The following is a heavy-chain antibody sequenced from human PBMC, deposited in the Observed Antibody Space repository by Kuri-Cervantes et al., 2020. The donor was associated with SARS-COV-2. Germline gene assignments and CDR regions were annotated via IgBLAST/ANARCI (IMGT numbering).Heavy chain of an antibody. CDR2: ISGDT. CDR3: ARGRRDYQLLVEDSWYFNL. CDR1: GVSVTREGYS. J-gene: IGHJ2*01. Sequence: SQTLSLTCGVSGVSVTREGYSWNWVRQLPGKGLEWIGSISGDTSYNPSLGSRVTISLDTSRNQFSLNLRSVTAADTAVYYCARGRRDYQLLVEDSWYFNLWGRGTLVTVSS. D-gene: IGHD2-2*01. V-gene: IGHV4-30-2*01.